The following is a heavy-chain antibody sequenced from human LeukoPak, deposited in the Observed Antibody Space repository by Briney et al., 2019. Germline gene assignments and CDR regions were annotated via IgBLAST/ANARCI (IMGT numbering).Heavy chain of an antibody. CDR2: INVRTST. D-gene: IGHD1-26*01. J-gene: IGHJ6*03. CDR1: AGPFTGYY. Sequence: PSETLSLTCVVNAGPFTGYYWSWIPQPPGKGRWGSWEINVRTSTNYNPSLKSRVTISADTSKNQFSTKLSSLTAVDTAVYYCARGREGNTEELYYYYYMDVWGKGTTVTVSS. CDR3: ARGREGNTEELYYYYYMDV. V-gene: IGHV4-34*01.